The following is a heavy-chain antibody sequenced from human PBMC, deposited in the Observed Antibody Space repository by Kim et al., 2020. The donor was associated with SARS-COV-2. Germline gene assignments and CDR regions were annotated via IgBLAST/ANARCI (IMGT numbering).Heavy chain of an antibody. CDR1: GFTFGSYW. CDR3: ARTVTGTTESFEY. D-gene: IGHD6-19*01. J-gene: IGHJ1*01. V-gene: IGHV3-7*03. Sequence: GGSLRLSCAASGFTFGSYWMTWVRQAPGKGLEWVANIKQDGSQKYYVDSVKGRFTISRDDAKMYLQMNSLRAEDTAVYYCARTVTGTTESFEYWGQGTLV. CDR2: IKQDGSQK.